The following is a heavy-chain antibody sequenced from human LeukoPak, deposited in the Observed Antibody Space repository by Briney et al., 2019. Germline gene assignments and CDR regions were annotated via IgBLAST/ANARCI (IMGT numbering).Heavy chain of an antibody. Sequence: SETLSLTCTVSGGSISSYYWSWIRQPPGKGLEWIGYIYYSGSTNYNPSLKSRVTISLDKSKNQVSLKLNSVTAADTAMYYCAKSGGYGLIDYWGQGTLVTVSS. CDR1: GGSISSYY. D-gene: IGHD1-26*01. V-gene: IGHV4-59*08. CDR2: IYYSGST. CDR3: AKSGGYGLIDY. J-gene: IGHJ4*02.